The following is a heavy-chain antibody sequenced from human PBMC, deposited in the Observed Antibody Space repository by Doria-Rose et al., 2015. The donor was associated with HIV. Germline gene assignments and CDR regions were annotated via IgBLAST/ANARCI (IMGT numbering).Heavy chain of an antibody. J-gene: IGHJ4*02. CDR3: ARIKSSRWYHKYYFDF. CDR1: GVSLSSPGMG. Sequence: QVTLKESGPVLVKPTETLTLTCTVSGVSLSSPGMGVSWIRQPPGKALEWLAIIFSDDERSYKTSLKSRLTISRGTSKSQVVLTMTDMDPMDTATYYCARIKSSRWYHKYYFDFWGLGTLVIVSA. CDR2: IFSDDER. D-gene: IGHD6-13*01. V-gene: IGHV2-26*01.